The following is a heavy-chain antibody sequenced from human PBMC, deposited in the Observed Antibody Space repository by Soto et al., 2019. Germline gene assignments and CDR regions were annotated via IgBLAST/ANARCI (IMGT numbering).Heavy chain of an antibody. Sequence: WASVKVSCKASGYTFTSYGISWVRQAPGQGLEWMGWISAYNGNTNYAQKLQGRVTMTTDTSTSTAYMELRSLRSDDTAVYYCARDTHIVVVTADTYDAFDIWGQGTMVTVSS. CDR3: ARDTHIVVVTADTYDAFDI. J-gene: IGHJ3*02. CDR2: ISAYNGNT. D-gene: IGHD2-21*02. V-gene: IGHV1-18*01. CDR1: GYTFTSYG.